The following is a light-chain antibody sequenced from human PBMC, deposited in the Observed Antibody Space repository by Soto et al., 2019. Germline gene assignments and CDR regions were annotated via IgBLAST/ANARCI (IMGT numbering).Light chain of an antibody. CDR3: QPYNNWPLT. CDR2: GAS. J-gene: IGKJ4*01. Sequence: EIVLTQSPGTLSLSPGERATLSCRASQSVSSSYVAWYQQKPGQAPRLLMFGASRRATGIPDRFSGSRSGPEFTLTINSLQSEDFAIYYCQPYNNWPLTFGGGTKVDI. CDR1: QSVSSSY. V-gene: IGKV3-20*01.